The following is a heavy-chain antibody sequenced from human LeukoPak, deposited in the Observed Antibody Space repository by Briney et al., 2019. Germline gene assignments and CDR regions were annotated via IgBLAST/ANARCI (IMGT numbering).Heavy chain of an antibody. CDR3: ARDHSIAIWASSYYMDV. CDR2: IIPIFGTA. CDR1: GGTFSSYA. Sequence: ASVKVSCKASGGTFSSYAISWVRQAPGQGLEWMGGIIPIFGTANYAQKFQGRVTITADESTSTAYMELSSLRSEDTAVYYCARDHSIAIWASSYYMDVWGKGTTVTVSS. D-gene: IGHD3-3*01. J-gene: IGHJ6*03. V-gene: IGHV1-69*13.